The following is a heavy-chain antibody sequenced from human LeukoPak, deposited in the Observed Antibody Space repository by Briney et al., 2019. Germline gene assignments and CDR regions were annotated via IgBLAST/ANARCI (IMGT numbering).Heavy chain of an antibody. J-gene: IGHJ1*01. D-gene: IGHD1-26*01. Sequence: ASVKVSCKASGCTFTDYYMHWVRQAPGQGLEWMGWINPNSGGTNYAQKFQGRVTMTRDTSISTAYMELSRLTSDDTAVYYCAREGSTVNFQHWGQGTLVTVSS. CDR3: AREGSTVNFQH. CDR2: INPNSGGT. V-gene: IGHV1-2*02. CDR1: GCTFTDYY.